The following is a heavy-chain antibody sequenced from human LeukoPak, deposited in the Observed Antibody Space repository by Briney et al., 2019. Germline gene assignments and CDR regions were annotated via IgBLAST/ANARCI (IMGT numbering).Heavy chain of an antibody. J-gene: IGHJ6*03. CDR1: GYTFTSYA. D-gene: IGHD6-13*01. CDR3: ARDQSSSWSHYYYMDV. CDR2: ININTGNP. V-gene: IGHV7-4-1*02. Sequence: GASVKVSCKASGYTFTSYAMNWVRQAPGQGLEWMGWININTGNPTYAQGLTGRFVFSLDTPVSTAYLQISSLKAEDTAVYYCARDQSSSWSHYYYMDVWGKGTTVTVSS.